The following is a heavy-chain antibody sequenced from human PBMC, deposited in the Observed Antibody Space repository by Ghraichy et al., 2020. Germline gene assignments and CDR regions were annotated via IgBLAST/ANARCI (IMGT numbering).Heavy chain of an antibody. Sequence: SETLSLTCTVSGGSISSYYWSWIRQPPGKGLEWIGYIYYSGSTNYNPSLKSRVTISVDTSKNQFSLKLSSVTAADTAVYYCQRQNGYYGMDVWGQGTTVTVSS. D-gene: IGHD2-8*01. CDR3: QRQNGYYGMDV. CDR2: IYYSGST. CDR1: GGSISSYY. J-gene: IGHJ6*02. V-gene: IGHV4-59*08.